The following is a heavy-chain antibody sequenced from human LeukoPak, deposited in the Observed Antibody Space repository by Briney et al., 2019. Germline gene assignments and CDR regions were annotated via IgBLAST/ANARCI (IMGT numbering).Heavy chain of an antibody. D-gene: IGHD6-13*01. J-gene: IGHJ4*02. CDR2: ISAYNGNT. CDR3: ARDPGLVAAAGNFDY. V-gene: IGHV1-18*01. Sequence: ASVKVSCKASGYTFTSYGISWVRQAPGQGLEWMGWISAYNGNTNYAQKLQGRVTMTTDTSTSTAYMELRSLRSDDTAVYYCARDPGLVAAAGNFDYWGQGTLVTVSS. CDR1: GYTFTSYG.